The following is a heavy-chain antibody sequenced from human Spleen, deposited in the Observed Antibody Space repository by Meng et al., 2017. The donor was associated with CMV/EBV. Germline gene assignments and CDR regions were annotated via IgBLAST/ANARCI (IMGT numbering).Heavy chain of an antibody. CDR1: GGTFSSYT. CDR2: INPSNGVT. Sequence: ASVKVSCKASGGTFSSYTISWVRQAPGQGLEWMGWINPSNGVTNFVREFQGRVTLTRDTSITTTYMELSGLRSDDTAVYYCARAPLSGFDYWGQGTLVTVSS. V-gene: IGHV1-2*02. D-gene: IGHD3-10*01. CDR3: ARAPLSGFDY. J-gene: IGHJ4*02.